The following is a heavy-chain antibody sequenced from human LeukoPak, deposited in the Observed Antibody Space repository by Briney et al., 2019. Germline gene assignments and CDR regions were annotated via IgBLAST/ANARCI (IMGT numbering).Heavy chain of an antibody. CDR3: AKDPMIAVAGTFGFKNRNYYYYGMDV. CDR1: GFTFSSYG. Sequence: PGGSLRLSCAASGFTFSSYGMHWVRQAPGKGREWVAFIRYDGSNKYYADSVKGRFTISRDNSKNTLYLQMNSLRAEDTAVYYCAKDPMIAVAGTFGFKNRNYYYYGMDVWGQGTTVTVSS. CDR2: IRYDGSNK. D-gene: IGHD6-19*01. V-gene: IGHV3-30*02. J-gene: IGHJ6*02.